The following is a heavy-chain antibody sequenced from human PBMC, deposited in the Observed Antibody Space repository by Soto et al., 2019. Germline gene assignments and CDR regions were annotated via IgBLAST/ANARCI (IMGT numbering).Heavy chain of an antibody. Sequence: GGSLRLSCAASGFTFSSYAMSWVRQAPGKGLEWVSAISGSGGSTYYADSVKGRFTISRDNSKNTLYLQMNSLRAEDTAVYYCAKGSLERLFAPLPNFDYWGQGTLVTVSS. CDR1: GFTFSSYA. D-gene: IGHD1-1*01. CDR3: AKGSLERLFAPLPNFDY. J-gene: IGHJ4*02. CDR2: ISGSGGST. V-gene: IGHV3-23*01.